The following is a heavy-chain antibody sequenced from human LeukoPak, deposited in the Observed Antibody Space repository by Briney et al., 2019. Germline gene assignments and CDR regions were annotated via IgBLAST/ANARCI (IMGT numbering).Heavy chain of an antibody. V-gene: IGHV3-30*01. CDR2: ISYDGSDK. CDR3: ARVHKEFLGPLFDY. J-gene: IGHJ4*02. D-gene: IGHD3-10*01. Sequence: GGSLRLSCAASGFTFSTYAMHWVRQAPGKRLEWVAVISYDGSDKYYADSVKGRFTVSRDNSKNTLYLQMNSLRAEDTAVYYCARVHKEFLGPLFDYWGQGTLVTVSS. CDR1: GFTFSTYA.